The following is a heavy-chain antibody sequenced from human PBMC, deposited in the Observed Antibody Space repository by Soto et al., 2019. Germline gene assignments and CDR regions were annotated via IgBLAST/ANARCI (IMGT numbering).Heavy chain of an antibody. D-gene: IGHD3-22*01. Sequence: GGSLRLSCAASGFTFSRYSMNWVRQAPGKGLEWVASIDSYSNFIYYADSVKGRFTISRDNAKNSLYLQMDSLRAEDTAIYYCARYYDGSGNSDAFDIWGQGTMVTVSS. J-gene: IGHJ3*02. V-gene: IGHV3-21*04. CDR1: GFTFSRYS. CDR3: ARYYDGSGNSDAFDI. CDR2: IDSYSNFI.